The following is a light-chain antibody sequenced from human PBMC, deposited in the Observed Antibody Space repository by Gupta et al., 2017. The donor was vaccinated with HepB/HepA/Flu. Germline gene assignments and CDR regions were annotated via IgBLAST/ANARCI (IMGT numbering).Light chain of an antibody. CDR2: YDD. CDR1: SSNIGHNA. V-gene: IGLV1-36*01. Sequence: QSVLTQPPSVSARPRQRVTISRSGSSSNIGHNAVNWYQQLPGKAPKLLIYYDDLLPSGVSDRFSGSKSGTSASLSISGLQSEDEADYYCAAWDDSLNGPVFGGGTKLTVL. J-gene: IGLJ2*01. CDR3: AAWDDSLNGPV.